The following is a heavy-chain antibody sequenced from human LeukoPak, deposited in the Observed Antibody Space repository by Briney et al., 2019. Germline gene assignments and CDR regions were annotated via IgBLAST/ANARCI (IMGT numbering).Heavy chain of an antibody. CDR2: IYSDGGT. Sequence: PGGSLRLSCAASGLSVSSNYMSWVRQAPGKGLEWVSVIYSDGGTYYADSVKGRFTISRDNSKNTLYLQMNSLRVEDTAVYYCVRGMGVSMLYYFDYWGQGTLVTVSS. D-gene: IGHD3-10*01. V-gene: IGHV3-66*02. CDR3: VRGMGVSMLYYFDY. CDR1: GLSVSSNY. J-gene: IGHJ4*02.